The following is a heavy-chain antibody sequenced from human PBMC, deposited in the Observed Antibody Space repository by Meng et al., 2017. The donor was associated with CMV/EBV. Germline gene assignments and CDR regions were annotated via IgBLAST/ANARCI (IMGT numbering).Heavy chain of an antibody. CDR3: ATASTELELLSGFDY. CDR2: ISSSSSYI. J-gene: IGHJ4*02. CDR1: GFTFSSYS. D-gene: IGHD1-7*01. Sequence: GGSLRLSCAASGFTFSSYSMNWVRQAPGKGLEWVSSISSSSSYIYYADSVKGRFTISRDNAKNSLYLQMNSLRAEDTAVYYCATASTELELLSGFDYWGQGTLVTVSS. V-gene: IGHV3-21*01.